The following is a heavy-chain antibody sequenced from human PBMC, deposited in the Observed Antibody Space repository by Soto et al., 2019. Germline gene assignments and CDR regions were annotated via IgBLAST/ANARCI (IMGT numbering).Heavy chain of an antibody. Sequence: SETLSLTCTVSGGSVSSGTYFWSWIRQSPGKGLEWIAYLYYSGSTNYNPSLQRRSTISVDTSKSQVSLTLTYVTAADAAVYYCARSPNYYYYGFDVWGQGTTVTVSS. CDR3: ARSPNYYYYGFDV. CDR1: GGSVSSGTYF. CDR2: LYYSGST. J-gene: IGHJ6*02. V-gene: IGHV4-61*01.